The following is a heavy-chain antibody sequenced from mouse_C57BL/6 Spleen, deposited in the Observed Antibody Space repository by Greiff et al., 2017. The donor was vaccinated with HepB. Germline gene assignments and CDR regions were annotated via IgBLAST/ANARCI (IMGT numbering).Heavy chain of an antibody. Sequence: EVKVEESGPGLVKPSQSLSLTCSVTGYSITSGYYWNWIRQFPGNKLEWMGYISYDGSNNYNPSLKNRISITRDTSKNQFFLKLNSVTTEDTATYYCAEFITTVVATDWYFDVWGTGTTVTVSS. V-gene: IGHV3-6*01. CDR2: ISYDGSN. CDR3: AEFITTVVATDWYFDV. CDR1: GYSITSGYY. D-gene: IGHD1-1*01. J-gene: IGHJ1*03.